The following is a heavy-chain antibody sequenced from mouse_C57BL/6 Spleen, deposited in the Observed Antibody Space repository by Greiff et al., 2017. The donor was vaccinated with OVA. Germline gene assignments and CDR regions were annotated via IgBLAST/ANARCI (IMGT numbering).Heavy chain of an antibody. CDR3: ARSYDYDKDYAMDY. Sequence: VKLVESGPGLVAPSQSLSITCTVSGFSLTSYGVHWVRQPPGKGLEWLVVIWSDGSTTYNSALKSRLSISKDNSKSQVFLKMNSLQTDDTAMYYCARSYDYDKDYAMDYWGQGTSVTVSS. CDR1: GFSLTSYG. J-gene: IGHJ4*01. D-gene: IGHD2-4*01. V-gene: IGHV2-6*03. CDR2: IWSDGST.